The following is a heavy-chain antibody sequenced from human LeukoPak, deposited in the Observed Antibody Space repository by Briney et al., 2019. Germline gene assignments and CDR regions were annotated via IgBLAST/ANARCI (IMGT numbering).Heavy chain of an antibody. Sequence: SETLSLTCTVSGGSISSYYWSWIRQSPGKGLEWIGRIYTSGSTNYNPSLKSRVTMSVDTSKNQFSLKLSSVTAADTAVYYCARDGRYYYYMDVWGKGTTVTVSS. J-gene: IGHJ6*03. CDR3: ARDGRYYYYMDV. V-gene: IGHV4-4*07. CDR1: GGSISSYY. CDR2: IYTSGST.